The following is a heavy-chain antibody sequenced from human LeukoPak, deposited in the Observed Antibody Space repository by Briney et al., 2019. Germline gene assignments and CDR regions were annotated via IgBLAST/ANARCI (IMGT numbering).Heavy chain of an antibody. V-gene: IGHV1-69*06. J-gene: IGHJ3*02. CDR3: ARVSGCSGGSCTAERWFDI. D-gene: IGHD2-15*01. CDR1: GGTFSSYA. Sequence: ASVKVSCKASGGTFSSYAISWVRQAPGQGLEWMGGIIPIFGTANYAQKFQGRVTITADKSTSTAYMELSSLRSEDTAVYYCARVSGCSGGSCTAERWFDIWGQGTMVTVSS. CDR2: IIPIFGTA.